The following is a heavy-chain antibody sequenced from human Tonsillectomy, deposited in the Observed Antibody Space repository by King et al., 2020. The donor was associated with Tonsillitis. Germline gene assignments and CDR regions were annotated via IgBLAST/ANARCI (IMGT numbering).Heavy chain of an antibody. D-gene: IGHD3-9*01. CDR3: AKTPPSRRYDILTGYFDY. CDR2: ISTAADST. Sequence: VKLVESGGGLVQPGGSLRLSCAASGFTFSTYVMSWVRQAPGKGLEWVSTISTAADSTYYADSVKGRFTISRDNSKNTLFLQMHRLRAEDTAVYYCAKTPPSRRYDILTGYFDYWGQGTLVTVSS. V-gene: IGHV3-23*04. J-gene: IGHJ4*02. CDR1: GFTFSTYV.